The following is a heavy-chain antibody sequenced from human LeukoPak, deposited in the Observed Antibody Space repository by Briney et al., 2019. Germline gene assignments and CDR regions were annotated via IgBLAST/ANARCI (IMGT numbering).Heavy chain of an antibody. CDR1: GFTFSSYA. D-gene: IGHD3-22*01. CDR3: AXDXXXXXSXXFDY. Sequence: PGGSLRLSCAASGFTFSSYAMSWVRQAPGKGLEWVSAISGSGGSTYYADSVKGRFTISRDNSKNTLYLQMNSLRAEDTAVYYCAXDXXXXXSXXFDYWGQGTLVTVSS. J-gene: IGHJ4*02. CDR2: ISGSGGST. V-gene: IGHV3-23*01.